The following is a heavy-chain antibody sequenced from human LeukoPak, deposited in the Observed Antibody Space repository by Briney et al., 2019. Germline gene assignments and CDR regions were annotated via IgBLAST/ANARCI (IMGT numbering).Heavy chain of an antibody. CDR3: ARTMTTMTTHGELDF. J-gene: IGHJ4*02. V-gene: IGHV1-18*01. CDR2: ISTYTGDP. D-gene: IGHD4-11*01. Sequence: ASVKVSCKASSYTFSNYVLTWVRQAPGQGLEWMGRISTYTGDPNYAQKFQVRVTMTTDTSTSTAYMELRNLSFDDTAIYYCARTMTTMTTHGELDFWGQGTLVAVSS. CDR1: SYTFSNYV.